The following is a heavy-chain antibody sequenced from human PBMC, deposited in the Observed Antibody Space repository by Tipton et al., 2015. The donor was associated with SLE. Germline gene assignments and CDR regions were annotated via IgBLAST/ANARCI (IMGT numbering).Heavy chain of an antibody. D-gene: IGHD2-15*01. J-gene: IGHJ3*02. Sequence: TLSLTCTVSGGSISSSSYYWGWIRQPPGKGLEWIGSIYYSGSTYYNPSLKSRVTISVDTSKNQFSLKLSSVTAADTAVYYCASHLWYCTGGRCYDNAFDIWGRGTMVTVS. CDR2: IYYSGST. CDR1: GGSISSSSYY. CDR3: ASHLWYCTGGRCYDNAFDI. V-gene: IGHV4-39*01.